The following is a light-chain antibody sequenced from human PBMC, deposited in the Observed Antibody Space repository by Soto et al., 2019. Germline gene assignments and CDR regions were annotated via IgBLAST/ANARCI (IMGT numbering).Light chain of an antibody. J-gene: IGLJ2*01. CDR3: SSYTSRSSVR. CDR1: TSDVGDYNY. CDR2: NVS. Sequence: QSALTQPASLSGSPGQSITISCTATTSDVGDYNYVSWYQQYPGKAPKPIIYNVSNRPSGVSNRFSGSKSGDTASLTLSGLQAEAEAAYDCSSYTSRSSVRFGGGTKLTVL. V-gene: IGLV2-14*01.